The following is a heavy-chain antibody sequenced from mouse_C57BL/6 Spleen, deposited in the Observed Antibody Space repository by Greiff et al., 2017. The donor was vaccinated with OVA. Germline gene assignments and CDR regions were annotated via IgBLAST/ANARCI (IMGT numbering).Heavy chain of an antibody. CDR3: ARKGPYYFDY. Sequence: QVQLKESGPELVKPGASVKISCKASGYAFSSSWMNWVTQRPGKGLEWIGRIYPGDGDTNYNGKFKGKATLTADKSSSTAYMQLSSLTSEDSAVYFCARKGPYYFDYWGQGTTLTVSS. V-gene: IGHV1-82*01. J-gene: IGHJ2*01. D-gene: IGHD3-3*01. CDR1: GYAFSSSW. CDR2: IYPGDGDT.